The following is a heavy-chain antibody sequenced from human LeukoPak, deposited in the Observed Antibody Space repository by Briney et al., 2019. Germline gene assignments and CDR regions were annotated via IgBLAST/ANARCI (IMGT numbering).Heavy chain of an antibody. Sequence: GESLKISCKGSGYTFSTYWIAWVRQIPGKGLEWMGIIYPGDSDTRYSPSFQGQVTISADKSISTAYLQWSSLKASDTAMYYCARQMDYSSSWVNPWGQGTLVTVSS. CDR3: ARQMDYSSSWVNP. CDR2: IYPGDSDT. J-gene: IGHJ5*02. D-gene: IGHD6-13*01. CDR1: GYTFSTYW. V-gene: IGHV5-51*01.